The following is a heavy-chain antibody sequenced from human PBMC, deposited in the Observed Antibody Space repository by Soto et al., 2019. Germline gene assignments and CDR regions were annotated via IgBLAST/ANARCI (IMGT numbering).Heavy chain of an antibody. J-gene: IGHJ4*02. CDR2: INAGNGNT. V-gene: IGHV1-3*01. CDR1: GYTFTSYA. CDR3: ARLYSGGWYSSSVFDY. Sequence: QVQLVQSGAEVKKPGASVKVSCKASGYTFTSYAMHWVRQAPGQRLEWMGWINAGNGNTKYSQKFQGRVNITRDTSASTAYIELSSLRSEDTAVYYCARLYSGGWYSSSVFDYWGQGTLVTVSS. D-gene: IGHD6-19*01.